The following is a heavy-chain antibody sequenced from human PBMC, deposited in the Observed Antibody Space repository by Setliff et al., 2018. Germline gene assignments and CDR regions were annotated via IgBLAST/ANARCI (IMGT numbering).Heavy chain of an antibody. CDR2: TIPIFGTT. J-gene: IGHJ6*03. V-gene: IGHV1-69*05. Sequence: VKVSCKASGGTFSSYGISWVRQAPGQGLEWMGGTIPIFGTTDYAQKFQGRVTIITDESTSTAFMQLSSLRSEDTAVYYCAREGVDSRSSTDYRYYMDVWGKGTTVTVSS. CDR3: AREGVDSRSSTDYRYYMDV. D-gene: IGHD3-22*01. CDR1: GGTFSSYG.